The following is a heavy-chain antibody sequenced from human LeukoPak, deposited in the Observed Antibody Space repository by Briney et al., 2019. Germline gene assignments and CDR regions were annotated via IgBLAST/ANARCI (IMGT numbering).Heavy chain of an antibody. CDR3: VPPPGWLRDFDY. J-gene: IGHJ4*02. D-gene: IGHD5-12*01. CDR2: IRSSGGGT. Sequence: PGGSLRLSCSASGFTFSSYAVHWVRQAPGKGLEYVSAIRSSGGGTYYADSVKGRFTISRDNSRNTLYLQMSSLRAEDTAVYYCVPPPGWLRDFDYWGQGTLVTVSS. CDR1: GFTFSSYA. V-gene: IGHV3-64D*06.